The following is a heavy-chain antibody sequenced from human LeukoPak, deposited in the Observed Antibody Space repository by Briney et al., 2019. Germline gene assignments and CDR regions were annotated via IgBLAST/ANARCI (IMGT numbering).Heavy chain of an antibody. CDR2: IDGGVSST. CDR3: TRGRYYFDY. J-gene: IGHJ4*02. D-gene: IGHD4-17*01. V-gene: IGHV3-74*01. CDR1: GFSFNTYW. Sequence: SGGSLRLSCAASGFSFNTYWMHWVRQAPGKGLVWVSRIDGGVSSTIYADSVKGRFTISRDNAKNTLYLQMNSLRAEDTAVYYCTRGRYYFDYWGQGTLVTVSS.